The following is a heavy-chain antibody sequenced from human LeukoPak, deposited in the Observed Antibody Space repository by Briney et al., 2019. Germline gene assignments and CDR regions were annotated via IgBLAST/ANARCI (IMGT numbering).Heavy chain of an antibody. CDR3: ARGLGGYDILTGYSPGGVDY. J-gene: IGHJ4*02. D-gene: IGHD3-9*01. CDR2: IYYSGST. CDR1: GGSISSSSYY. Sequence: SETLSLTCTVSGGSISSSSYYWGWIRQPPGKGLEWIGSIYYSGSTYYNPSLKSRVTISVDTSKNQFSLKLSSVTAADTAVYYCARGLGGYDILTGYSPGGVDYWGQGTLVTVSS. V-gene: IGHV4-39*07.